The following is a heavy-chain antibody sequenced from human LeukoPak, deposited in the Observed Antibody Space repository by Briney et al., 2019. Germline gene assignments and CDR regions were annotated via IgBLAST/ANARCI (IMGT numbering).Heavy chain of an antibody. CDR3: ARRGSSPTFDY. CDR2: ISSSSSTI. Sequence: GGSLRLSCAASGFTFSSYSMNWVRQAPGEGLEWVSYISSSSSTIYYADSVKGRFTISRDNAKNSLYLQMNSLRAEDTAVYYCARRGSSPTFDYWGQGTLVTVSS. J-gene: IGHJ4*02. D-gene: IGHD6-6*01. V-gene: IGHV3-48*01. CDR1: GFTFSSYS.